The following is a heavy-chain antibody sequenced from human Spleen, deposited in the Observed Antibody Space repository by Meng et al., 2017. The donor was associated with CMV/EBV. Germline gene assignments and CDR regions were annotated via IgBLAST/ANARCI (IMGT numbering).Heavy chain of an antibody. D-gene: IGHD4-17*01. Sequence: GESLKISCAASGFTFSDYYMSWIRQAPGKGLEWVSYISRSGSSMYYADSVKGRFTISRDNAKNSLYLQMNSLRAEDTAVYYCASDGKTVDYWGQGTLVTVSS. V-gene: IGHV3-11*04. CDR1: GFTFSDYY. CDR3: ASDGKTVDY. CDR2: ISRSGSSM. J-gene: IGHJ4*02.